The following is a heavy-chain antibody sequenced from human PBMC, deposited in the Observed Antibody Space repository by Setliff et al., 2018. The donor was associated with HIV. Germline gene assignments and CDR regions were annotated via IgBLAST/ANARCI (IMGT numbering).Heavy chain of an antibody. CDR2: INASGDKT. D-gene: IGHD6-6*01. CDR1: GYAFTNYY. CDR3: ARDKSSSVREY. Sequence: ASVKVSCKTSGYAFTNYYIHWVRQAPGEGLEWVGVINASGDKTNYAQKFQGRLTITKDTSTSTVYMELSSLRSDDTAVYYCARDKSSSVREYWGQGTQVTVSS. V-gene: IGHV1-46*01. J-gene: IGHJ4*02.